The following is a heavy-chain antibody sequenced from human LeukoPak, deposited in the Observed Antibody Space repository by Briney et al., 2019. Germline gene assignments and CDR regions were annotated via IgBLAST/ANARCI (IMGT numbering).Heavy chain of an antibody. D-gene: IGHD3-10*01. V-gene: IGHV4-34*01. Sequence: SETLSLTCAVYGGSFSGYYWSWIRQPPGKGLEWIGEINHSGSTNYNPSLKSRVTISVDTSKNQFSLKLSSVTAADTAVYYCARRGFRGVTIHYYYYGMDVWGQGTTVTVSS. CDR3: ARRGFRGVTIHYYYYGMDV. CDR2: INHSGST. J-gene: IGHJ6*02. CDR1: GGSFSGYY.